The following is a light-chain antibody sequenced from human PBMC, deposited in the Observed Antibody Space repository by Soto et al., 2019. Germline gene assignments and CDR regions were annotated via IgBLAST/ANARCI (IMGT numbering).Light chain of an antibody. CDR2: GAS. CDR3: QQYNDWPRT. CDR1: QSVGIN. Sequence: IVLTQSPGILSLSPGERATLSCRASQSVGINVAWYQQKPGQAPRLLIYGASTRATGSPDRFSASGSATEFTLTISSLLSEDFAVYYCQQYNDWPRTFGQGTKVDIK. V-gene: IGKV3-15*01. J-gene: IGKJ1*01.